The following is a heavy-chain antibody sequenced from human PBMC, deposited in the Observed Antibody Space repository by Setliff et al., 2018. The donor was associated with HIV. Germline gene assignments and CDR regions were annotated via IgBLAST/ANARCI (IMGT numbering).Heavy chain of an antibody. CDR1: GFIFNNFG. J-gene: IGHJ4*02. V-gene: IGHV1-18*04. D-gene: IGHD1-1*01. Sequence: GASVKVSCKTSGFIFNNFGVTWVRQAPGQGLEWVPWISLYNEYKYYAPHFLGRVTMSTDTSTSTVDLELRGLRADDAAIYYCARTQYTTTWPGNYWGQGTLVTVSS. CDR2: ISLYNEYK. CDR3: ARTQYTTTWPGNY.